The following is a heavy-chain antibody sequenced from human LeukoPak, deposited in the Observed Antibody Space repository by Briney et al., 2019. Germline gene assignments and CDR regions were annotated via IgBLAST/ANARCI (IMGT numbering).Heavy chain of an antibody. V-gene: IGHV1-2*02. CDR2: INPNSGGT. CDR1: GYTFTSYG. CDR3: ARVGHYYGSGRGKTYYYYMDV. Sequence: GASVKVSCKASGYTFTSYGISWVRQAPGQGLEWMGWINPNSGGTNYAQKFQGRVTMTRDTSISTAYMELSSLRSEDTAVYYCARVGHYYGSGRGKTYYYYMDVWGKGTTVTISS. J-gene: IGHJ6*03. D-gene: IGHD3-10*01.